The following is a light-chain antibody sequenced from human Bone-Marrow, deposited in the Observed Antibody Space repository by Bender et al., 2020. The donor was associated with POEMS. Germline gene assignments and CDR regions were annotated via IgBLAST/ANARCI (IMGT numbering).Light chain of an antibody. CDR3: SSYTGTTTPVI. V-gene: IGLV2-23*01. J-gene: IGLJ2*01. CDR2: EGT. Sequence: QSALTQPASVSGSPGQSITIFCTGPSSYVDTYTLVSWYQQHPGKAPRLIIYEGTERPSGISDRFSGSKSGHTASLTISGLQPEDEAQYFCSSYTGTTTPVIFGEGTKLTVL. CDR1: SSYVDTYTL.